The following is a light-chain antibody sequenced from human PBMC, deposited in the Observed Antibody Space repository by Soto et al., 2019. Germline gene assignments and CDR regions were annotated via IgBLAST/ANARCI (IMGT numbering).Light chain of an antibody. CDR3: QQXXDTPYT. Sequence: EIVLTQSPGTVSLSPGQTATLSCRASQSVNANLLAWYQQRPGQAPRLLIHGVSTRAPGVPDRFSGSGSGTDFTLTITRLEPDDFAVYHXQQXXDTPYTFGQGTKLEIK. J-gene: IGKJ2*01. V-gene: IGKV3-20*01. CDR1: QSVNANL. CDR2: GVS.